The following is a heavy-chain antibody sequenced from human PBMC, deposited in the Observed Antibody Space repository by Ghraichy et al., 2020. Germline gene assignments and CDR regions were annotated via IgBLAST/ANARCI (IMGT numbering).Heavy chain of an antibody. CDR3: GSSGYDYIEVDY. CDR2: IWYDGSNK. Sequence: LSLTCAASGFTFSSYGMHWVRQAPGKGLEWVAVIWYDGSNKYYADSVKGRFTISRDNSKNTLYLQMNSLRAEDTAVYYCGSSGYDYIEVDYWGQGTLVTVSS. V-gene: IGHV3-33*01. J-gene: IGHJ4*02. CDR1: GFTFSSYG. D-gene: IGHD5-12*01.